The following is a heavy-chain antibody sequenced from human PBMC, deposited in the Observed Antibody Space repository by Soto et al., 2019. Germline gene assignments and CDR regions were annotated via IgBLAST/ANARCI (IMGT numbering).Heavy chain of an antibody. Sequence: ASVKVSCTASVYTLNVYYIHWVRQANGQGLEWMGWINPNSGGTNYAQKFQGWVTMTRDTSISTAYMELSRLRSDDTAVYYWAIEFSVFDSGYFVTTFEDWVQGTLDTGSS. V-gene: IGHV1-2*04. CDR2: INPNSGGT. CDR3: AIEFSVFDSGYFVTTFED. CDR1: VYTLNVYY. D-gene: IGHD3-22*01. J-gene: IGHJ4*02.